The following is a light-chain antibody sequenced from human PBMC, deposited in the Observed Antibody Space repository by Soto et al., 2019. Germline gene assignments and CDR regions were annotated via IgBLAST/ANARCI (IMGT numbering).Light chain of an antibody. J-gene: IGLJ1*01. V-gene: IGLV2-14*01. CDR1: SGDVGGYNF. CDR3: CSYAGSTSYV. Sequence: QSVLTQPASVSGSPGQSITISCTGTSGDVGGYNFVSWYQQYPGKAPKLMIHDVTARPSGVSIRFSGSKSGTTASLTISGLQPEDEADYYCCSYAGSTSYVFGTGTKVTVL. CDR2: DVT.